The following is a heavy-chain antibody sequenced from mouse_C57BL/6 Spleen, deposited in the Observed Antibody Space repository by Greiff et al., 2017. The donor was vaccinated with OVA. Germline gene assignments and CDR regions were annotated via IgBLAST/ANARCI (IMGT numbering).Heavy chain of an antibody. CDR1: GYTFTDYN. V-gene: IGHV1-18*01. CDR2: INPNNGGT. Sequence: VQLQQSGPELVKPGASVKIPCKASGYTFTDYNMDWVKQSHGKSLEWIGDINPNNGGTIYNQKFKGKATLTVDKSSSTAYMELRSLTSEDTAVYYCARRNYGTPLDYWGQGTTLTVSS. CDR3: ARRNYGTPLDY. D-gene: IGHD1-1*01. J-gene: IGHJ2*01.